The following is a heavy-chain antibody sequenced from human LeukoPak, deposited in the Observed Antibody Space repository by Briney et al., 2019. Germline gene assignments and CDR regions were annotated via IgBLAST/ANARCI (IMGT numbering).Heavy chain of an antibody. J-gene: IGHJ4*02. CDR1: SGSMSDSC. CDR3: TREGYDRSGYFLDF. Sequence: SETLSLTCSVSSGSMSDSCWSWFRQAPGKGFEWLGFIYPDGRIEYSPSLRSRVTFSVATSKLEATVRLSSVTASDTAVYYCTREGYDRSGYFLDFWGQGTLVTVSS. CDR2: IYPDGRI. V-gene: IGHV4-59*12. D-gene: IGHD3-22*01.